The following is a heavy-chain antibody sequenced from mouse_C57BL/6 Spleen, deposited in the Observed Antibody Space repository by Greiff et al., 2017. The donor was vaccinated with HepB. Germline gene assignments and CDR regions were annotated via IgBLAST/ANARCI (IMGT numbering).Heavy chain of an antibody. CDR3: ARSRQLRDSWFAY. CDR2: INPGSGGT. V-gene: IGHV1-54*01. D-gene: IGHD3-2*02. CDR1: GYAFTNYL. Sequence: VQLQQSGPELVRPGTSVKVSCKASGYAFTNYLIEWVKQRPGQGLEWIGVINPGSGGTNYNEKFKGKATLTADKSSSTAYMQLSSLTSEDSAVYFCARSRQLRDSWFAYWGQGTLVTVSA. J-gene: IGHJ3*01.